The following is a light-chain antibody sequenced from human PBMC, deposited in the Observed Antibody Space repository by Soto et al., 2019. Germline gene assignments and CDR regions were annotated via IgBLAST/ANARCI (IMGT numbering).Light chain of an antibody. V-gene: IGKV3-20*01. J-gene: IGKJ4*01. Sequence: EIVLTQSPGTLSLPPGERATLSCRASQSVSSNYLAWYQQKPGQAPRLLIYGASSRATGIPDRFSGSGSGTDFTLTISRLEPEDFAVYYWQQYGSSPLTFGGGTNVEIK. CDR2: GAS. CDR1: QSVSSNY. CDR3: QQYGSSPLT.